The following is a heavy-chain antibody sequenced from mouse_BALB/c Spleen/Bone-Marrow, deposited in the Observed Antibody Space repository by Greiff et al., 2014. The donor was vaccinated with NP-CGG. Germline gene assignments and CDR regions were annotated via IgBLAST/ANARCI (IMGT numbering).Heavy chain of an antibody. J-gene: IGHJ1*01. CDR1: GYTFTSYT. V-gene: IGHV1-4*01. D-gene: IGHD1-1*01. CDR2: INPSSGYT. CDR3: ARSLRWYFDV. Sequence: QVHVKQSGAELARPGASVKMSCKASGYTFTSYTTHWVKQRPGQGLEWIGCINPSSGYTNYNQKFKDKATLTADKSSSTAYMQLSSLTSEDSAVYYCARSLRWYFDVWGAGTTVTVSS.